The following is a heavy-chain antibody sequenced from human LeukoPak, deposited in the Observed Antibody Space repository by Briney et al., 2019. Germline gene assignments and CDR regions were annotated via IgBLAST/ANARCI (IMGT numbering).Heavy chain of an antibody. Sequence: GGSLRLSCAASGFTFSSYGMHWVRQAPGKGLEWVAFIRYDGSNKYYADSVKGRFTISRDNSKNTLYLQMNSLRAEDTAVYYCAKDGASGWFGEGYFDYGGQGTLVTVSS. CDR1: GFTFSSYG. V-gene: IGHV3-30*02. D-gene: IGHD3-10*01. CDR3: AKDGASGWFGEGYFDY. J-gene: IGHJ4*02. CDR2: IRYDGSNK.